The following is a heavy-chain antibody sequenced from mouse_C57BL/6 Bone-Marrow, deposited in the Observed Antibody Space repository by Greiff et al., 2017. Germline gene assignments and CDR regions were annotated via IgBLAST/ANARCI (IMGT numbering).Heavy chain of an antibody. V-gene: IGHV3-6*01. J-gene: IGHJ2*01. Sequence: EVQLQQSGPGLVKPSQSLSLTCSVTGYSITSGYYWNWIRQFPGNKLEWMGYISYDGSNNYNPSLKNRISITRDTSTHQFFLKLNSVTTEDTATYYCARRWDGDYWGHGTTLTVSS. CDR2: ISYDGSN. CDR1: GYSITSGYY. D-gene: IGHD4-1*01. CDR3: ARRWDGDY.